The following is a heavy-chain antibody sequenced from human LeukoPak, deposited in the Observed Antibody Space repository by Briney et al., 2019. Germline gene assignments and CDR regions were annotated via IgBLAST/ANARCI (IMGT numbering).Heavy chain of an antibody. CDR3: ARRRRLMGATAWSDP. Sequence: SETLSLTCAVYGGSFSGYYWSWIRQPPGKGLEWIGEINHSGSTNYNPSLKSRVTISVDTSKNQFSLKLSSVTAADTAVYYCARRRRLMGATAWSDPWGQGTLVTVSS. J-gene: IGHJ5*02. V-gene: IGHV4-34*01. D-gene: IGHD1-26*01. CDR2: INHSGST. CDR1: GGSFSGYY.